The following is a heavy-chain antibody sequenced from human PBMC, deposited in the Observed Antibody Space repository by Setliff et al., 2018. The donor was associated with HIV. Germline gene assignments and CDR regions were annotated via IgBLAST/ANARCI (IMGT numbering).Heavy chain of an antibody. CDR3: ATMNYDSSGYYSD. CDR1: GGSISSSSYY. D-gene: IGHD3-22*01. CDR2: IYYSGST. J-gene: IGHJ4*02. V-gene: IGHV4-39*01. Sequence: SETLSLTCTVSGGSISSSSYYWGWIRQPPGKGLEWIGSIYYSGSTYYNPSLKTRVTISVDTSKNQFSLKLSSVTAADTAVYFCATMNYDSSGYYSDWGQGTRVTVYS.